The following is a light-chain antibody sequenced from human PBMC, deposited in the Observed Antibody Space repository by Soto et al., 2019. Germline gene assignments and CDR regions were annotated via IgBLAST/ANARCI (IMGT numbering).Light chain of an antibody. CDR2: DTS. J-gene: IGKJ1*01. CDR1: QSVTSNY. Sequence: EIVLTQSPGTLSLSPGERATLSCRASQSVTSNYLAWYQQKPGQAPGLLIYDTSTRASGVPDRFSGGGSGTEFTLTISRLEPEDFAVYYCQQYGTSPQTFGQGTKVDFK. CDR3: QQYGTSPQT. V-gene: IGKV3-20*01.